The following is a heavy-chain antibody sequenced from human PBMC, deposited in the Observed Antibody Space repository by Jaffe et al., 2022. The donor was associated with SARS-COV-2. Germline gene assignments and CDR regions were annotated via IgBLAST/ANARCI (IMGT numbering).Heavy chain of an antibody. Sequence: QVQLQESGPGLVKPSETLSLTCTVSGGSISSYYWSWIRQPPGKGLEWIGYIYYSGSTNYNPSLKSRVTISVDTSKNQFSLKLSSVTAADTAVYYCARDTEPTGIDYWGQGTLVTVSS. J-gene: IGHJ4*02. V-gene: IGHV4-59*01. CDR1: GGSISSYY. CDR3: ARDTEPTGIDY. CDR2: IYYSGST. D-gene: IGHD4-4*01.